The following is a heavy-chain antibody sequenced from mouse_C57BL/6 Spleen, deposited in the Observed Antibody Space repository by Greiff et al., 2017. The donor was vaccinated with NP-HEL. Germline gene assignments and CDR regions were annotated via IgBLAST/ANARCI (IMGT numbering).Heavy chain of an antibody. J-gene: IGHJ2*01. Sequence: DVMLVESGGGLVKPGGSLKLSCAASGFTFSSYAMSWVRQTPEKRLEWVATISDGGSYTYYPDNVKGRFTISRDNAKNNLYLQMSHLKSEDTAMYYCTRDYGGYYFDYWGQGTTLTVSS. CDR1: GFTFSSYA. CDR3: TRDYGGYYFDY. CDR2: ISDGGSYT. V-gene: IGHV5-4*03. D-gene: IGHD2-4*01.